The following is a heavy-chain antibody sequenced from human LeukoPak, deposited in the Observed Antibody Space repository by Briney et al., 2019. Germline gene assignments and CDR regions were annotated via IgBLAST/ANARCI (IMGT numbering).Heavy chain of an antibody. CDR2: ISYDGSNK. Sequence: QAGGSLRLSCAASGFTFSSYAMHWVRQAPGKGLEWVAVISYDGSNKYYADSVKGRFTISRDNSKNTLYLQVNSLRAEDTAVYYCARLGPASSGWPESFDYWGQGTLVTVSS. J-gene: IGHJ4*02. V-gene: IGHV3-30-3*01. D-gene: IGHD6-19*01. CDR3: ARLGPASSGWPESFDY. CDR1: GFTFSSYA.